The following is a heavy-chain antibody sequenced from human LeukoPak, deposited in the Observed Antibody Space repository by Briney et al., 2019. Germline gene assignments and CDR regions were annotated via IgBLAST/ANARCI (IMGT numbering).Heavy chain of an antibody. CDR1: GYTFTGYY. Sequence: GASVKVSCKASGYTFTGYYMHWVRQAPGQGLECMGIINPSGGSTSYAQKFQGRVTMTRDMSTSTVYMELSSLRSEDTAVYYCARDGSRIVGTKCFDYWGQGTLVTVSS. V-gene: IGHV1-46*01. J-gene: IGHJ4*02. CDR2: INPSGGST. CDR3: ARDGSRIVGTKCFDY. D-gene: IGHD1-26*01.